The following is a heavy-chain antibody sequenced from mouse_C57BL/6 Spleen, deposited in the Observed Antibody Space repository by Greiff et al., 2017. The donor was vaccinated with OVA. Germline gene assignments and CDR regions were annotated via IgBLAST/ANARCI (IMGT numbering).Heavy chain of an antibody. CDR2: INPNNGGT. CDR3: AREGTGYYVGY. CDR1: GYTFTDYN. V-gene: IGHV1-22*01. Sequence: VKLQQSGPELVKPGASVKMSCKASGYTFTDYNMNWVKQSHGKSLEWIGNINPNNGGTSYNQKFKGKATLTVNKSSSTAYMELRSLTSAVSAVSYYAREGTGYYVGYWGQGTTLTVSS. J-gene: IGHJ2*01. D-gene: IGHD4-1*01.